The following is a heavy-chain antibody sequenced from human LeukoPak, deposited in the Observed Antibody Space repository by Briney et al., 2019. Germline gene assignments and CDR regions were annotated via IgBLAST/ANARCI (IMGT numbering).Heavy chain of an antibody. CDR3: ARDYRYGDYAYYFDY. D-gene: IGHD4-17*01. V-gene: IGHV3-48*04. CDR2: ISSGGTTT. J-gene: IGHJ4*02. Sequence: GGSLRLSCAASGFTFNTFSMNWVRQAPGKGPEWVSYISSGGTTTYYADSVKGRFTISRDNAKNSLYLQMNSLRAEDTAVYYCARDYRYGDYAYYFDYWGQGTLVTVSS. CDR1: GFTFNTFS.